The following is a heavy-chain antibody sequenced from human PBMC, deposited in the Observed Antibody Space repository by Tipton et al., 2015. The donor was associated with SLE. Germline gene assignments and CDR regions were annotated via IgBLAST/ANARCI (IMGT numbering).Heavy chain of an antibody. J-gene: IGHJ4*02. Sequence: SLRLSCAASGFTFSSYAMTWVRQAPGKGLEWVAVISYDGSNKYYADSVKGRFTISRDNSKNTLYLQMNSLRAEDTAVYYCARDSSGGELPPYFDYWGQGTLVTVSS. V-gene: IGHV3-30*14. D-gene: IGHD1-26*01. CDR2: ISYDGSNK. CDR1: GFTFSSYA. CDR3: ARDSSGGELPPYFDY.